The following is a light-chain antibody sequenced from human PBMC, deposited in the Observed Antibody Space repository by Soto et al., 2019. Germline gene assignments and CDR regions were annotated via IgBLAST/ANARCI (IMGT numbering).Light chain of an antibody. J-gene: IGKJ4*01. Sequence: LVNRSQPRLPLTPGNPPTLSCRATQRVSTYLAWYQQKPGQAPRLLIYDASNWDPGIPARFSGSGSETDFTFTISSLEPEDFAVYYCHQRSNRPLTFGGGTKVDIK. V-gene: IGKV3-11*01. CDR1: QRVSTY. CDR2: DAS. CDR3: HQRSNRPLT.